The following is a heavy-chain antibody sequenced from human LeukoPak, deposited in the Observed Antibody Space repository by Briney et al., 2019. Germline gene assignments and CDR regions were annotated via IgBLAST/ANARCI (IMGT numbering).Heavy chain of an antibody. D-gene: IGHD3-10*01. CDR3: ARLHYYGSGMWDY. CDR2: IFNSGGT. CDR1: GGSISGGGYF. J-gene: IGHJ4*02. Sequence: PSQTLSLTCTVSGGSISGGGYFWNWIRQHPGKGLEWIGYIFNSGGTFYSPSLKSRVTISVDTSKNQFSLKLSSVTAADTAVYYCARLHYYGSGMWDYWGQGTLVTVSS. V-gene: IGHV4-31*03.